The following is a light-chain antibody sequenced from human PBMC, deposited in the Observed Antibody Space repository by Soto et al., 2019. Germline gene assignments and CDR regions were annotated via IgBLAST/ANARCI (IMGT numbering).Light chain of an antibody. J-gene: IGLJ2*01. Sequence: QSVVTQPPSVSGAPAQRVTISCTCSSSNIGAGYDVHWYQQLPGTAPKLLIYGNSNRPSGVPDRFSGSKSGTSASLAITGLQAEDEADYYCQSYDSSLSGYVVFGGGTKLTVL. CDR1: SSNIGAGYD. CDR3: QSYDSSLSGYVV. CDR2: GNS. V-gene: IGLV1-40*01.